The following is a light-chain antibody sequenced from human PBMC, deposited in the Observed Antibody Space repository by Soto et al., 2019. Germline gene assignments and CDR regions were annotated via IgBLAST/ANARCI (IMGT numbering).Light chain of an antibody. CDR1: QRVSSSY. J-gene: IGKJ1*01. V-gene: IGKV3-20*01. CDR3: QQYGSSPRT. Sequence: EIVLTQSPGTLSLSPGERATLSCRASQRVSSSYLAWYQQKPGQAPRLLIYGASSRATGIPDRFSGSGSGTHFTLTISRLEPEDSAVYYCQQYGSSPRTFGQGTKVEV. CDR2: GAS.